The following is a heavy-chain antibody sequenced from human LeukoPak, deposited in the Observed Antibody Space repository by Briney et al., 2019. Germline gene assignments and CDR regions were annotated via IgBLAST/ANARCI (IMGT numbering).Heavy chain of an antibody. CDR2: VYYSGST. Sequence: SETLSLTCTVSGGSISSSSYYWGWIRQPPGKGLEWIGYVYYSGSTNYHSSLKSRVTISVDTSKNQFSLKLTSVTAADTAVYYCARVNYYFYYMDVWGKGTTVTVSS. CDR3: ARVNYYFYYMDV. J-gene: IGHJ6*03. V-gene: IGHV4-61*05. CDR1: GGSISSSSYY.